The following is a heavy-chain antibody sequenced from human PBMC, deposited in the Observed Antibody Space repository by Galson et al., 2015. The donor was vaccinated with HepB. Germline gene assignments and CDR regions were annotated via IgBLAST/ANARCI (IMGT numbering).Heavy chain of an antibody. CDR3: TRLGDLSGYSSS. D-gene: IGHD6-13*01. Sequence: LRLSCAASGFTFSGSAIHWVRQTSGKGLEWVGRIRSKASNYAPAYAASLKGRFTISRDDSKNTAYLHKKSLKTEDTAVYYFTRLGDLSGYSSSWGQGTLVTVSS. J-gene: IGHJ4*02. V-gene: IGHV3-73*01. CDR2: IRSKASNYAP. CDR1: GFTFSGSA.